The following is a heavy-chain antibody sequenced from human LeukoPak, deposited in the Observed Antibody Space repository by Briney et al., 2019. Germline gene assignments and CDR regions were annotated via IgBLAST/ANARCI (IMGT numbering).Heavy chain of an antibody. V-gene: IGHV1-24*01. J-gene: IGHJ4*02. Sequence: ASAKVSCKVSGYTLTELSMHWVRQAPGKGLEWMGGFDPEDGETIYAQKFQGRVTMTEDTSTDTAYMELSSLRSEDTAVYYCATDSQHNSSGWYPIDYWGQGTLVTVSS. CDR2: FDPEDGET. CDR3: ATDSQHNSSGWYPIDY. D-gene: IGHD6-19*01. CDR1: GYTLTELS.